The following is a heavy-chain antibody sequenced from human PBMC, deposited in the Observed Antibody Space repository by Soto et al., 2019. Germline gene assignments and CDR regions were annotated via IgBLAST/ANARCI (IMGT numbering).Heavy chain of an antibody. CDR2: IIPIFGTA. Sequence: ASVKVSCKASGGTFSSYAISWVRQAPGQGLEWMGGIIPIFGTANYAQKFQGRVTITADKSTSTAYMELSSLRSEDTAVYYCARGLGSGWYYYGMDVWGQGTTVTVSS. D-gene: IGHD6-19*01. CDR3: ARGLGSGWYYYGMDV. V-gene: IGHV1-69*06. J-gene: IGHJ6*02. CDR1: GGTFSSYA.